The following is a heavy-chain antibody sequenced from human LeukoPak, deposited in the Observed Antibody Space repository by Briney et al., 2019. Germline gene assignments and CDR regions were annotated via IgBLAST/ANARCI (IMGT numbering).Heavy chain of an antibody. J-gene: IGHJ3*02. Sequence: PGGSLRLSCAASGFTFDDYGMSWVRQAPGKGLEWVSGINWNGGSTGYADSVKGRFTISRDNAKNSLYLQMNSLRAEDTALYHCAGVIAAALGAFDIWGQGTMVTVSS. CDR1: GFTFDDYG. V-gene: IGHV3-20*01. CDR2: INWNGGST. CDR3: AGVIAAALGAFDI. D-gene: IGHD6-13*01.